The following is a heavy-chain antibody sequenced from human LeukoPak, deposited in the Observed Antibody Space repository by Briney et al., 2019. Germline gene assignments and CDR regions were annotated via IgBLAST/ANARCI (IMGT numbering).Heavy chain of an antibody. V-gene: IGHV4-34*01. CDR2: IKHSGST. Sequence: SETLSLTCAVYGGSFSGYYWSWIRQPPGNGLEWVGEIKHSGSTNYHPTLKRRVPISVDTSKNQFSLKLSAVTAADTAVYYCARGSSLNWNYAPRRYNWFDPWGQGTRVSVST. CDR3: ARGSSLNWNYAPRRYNWFDP. J-gene: IGHJ5*02. CDR1: GGSFSGYY. D-gene: IGHD1-7*01.